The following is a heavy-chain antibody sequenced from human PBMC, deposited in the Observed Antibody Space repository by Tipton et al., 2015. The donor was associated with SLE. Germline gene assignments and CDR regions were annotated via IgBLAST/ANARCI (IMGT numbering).Heavy chain of an antibody. CDR1: GYSFTRYG. CDR2: ISAYNGNT. J-gene: IGHJ5*02. V-gene: IGHV1-18*01. CDR3: AREVEVVATPFDP. Sequence: QSGPEVKKPGESLKISCKGSGYSFTRYGISWVRQAPGQGLEWMGWISAYNGNTNYAQNLQGRVTMATDTSTSTAYMELRSLRSDDTAMYYCAREVEVVATPFDPWGQGTLVTVSS. D-gene: IGHD2-15*01.